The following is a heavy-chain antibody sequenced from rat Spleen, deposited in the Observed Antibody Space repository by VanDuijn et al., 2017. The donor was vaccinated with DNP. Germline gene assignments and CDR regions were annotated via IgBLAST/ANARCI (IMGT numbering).Heavy chain of an antibody. CDR2: IDYSGST. D-gene: IGHD1-4*01. CDR3: ARWTRYFDY. V-gene: IGHV3-1*01. CDR1: GYSITSTY. J-gene: IGHJ2*01. Sequence: EVHLQESGPGLVKPSQSLSLTCSVTGYSITSTYWGWFRNFPGNKMEWIGHIDYSGSTRYNPSLKSRISITRDTSTNQFFLHLNSVTTEDTATYYCARWTRYFDYWGQGVMVTVSS.